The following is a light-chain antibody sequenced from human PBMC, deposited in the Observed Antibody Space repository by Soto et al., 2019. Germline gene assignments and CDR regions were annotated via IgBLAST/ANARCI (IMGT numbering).Light chain of an antibody. J-gene: IGLJ2*01. CDR3: ALWDDSLSGPVL. CDR1: SSNIGSNY. Sequence: QSVLTQPPSASGTPGQRVTISCSGSSSNIGSNYVYWYQQLPGTAPKLLIYKNNQRPSGVPDRFSGSKSGTSAFLAISGLRSEEEADYYCALWDDSLSGPVLFGGGTKLTVL. V-gene: IGLV1-47*01. CDR2: KNN.